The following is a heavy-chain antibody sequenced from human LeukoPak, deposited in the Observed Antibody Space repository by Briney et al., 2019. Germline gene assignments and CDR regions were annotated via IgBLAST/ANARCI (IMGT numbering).Heavy chain of an antibody. V-gene: IGHV3-33*01. D-gene: IGHD6-13*01. Sequence: GGSLRLSCVASGFIFSTYGMHWVRQAPGKGPEWVAVIWFDGSNKYYADSVKGRFTISRDNSKDTLYLEMNSLRAEDTAVYYCASAAGPFDNWGQGTLVTVSS. CDR2: IWFDGSNK. CDR3: ASAAGPFDN. J-gene: IGHJ4*02. CDR1: GFIFSTYG.